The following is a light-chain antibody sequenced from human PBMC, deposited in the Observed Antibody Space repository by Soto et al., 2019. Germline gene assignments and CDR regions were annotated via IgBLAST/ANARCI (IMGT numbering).Light chain of an antibody. CDR2: DAS. V-gene: IGKV3-11*01. CDR3: QQRGA. J-gene: IGKJ2*01. CDR1: QSVDSS. Sequence: EVVLXQXPXXLSLSPGERATLSCRASQSVDSSLAWYQQKVGQAPRLLIYDASNRATGIPGRFSGSGSGTDFTLTISSLAPEDFAVYYCQQRGAFGQGTKVEI.